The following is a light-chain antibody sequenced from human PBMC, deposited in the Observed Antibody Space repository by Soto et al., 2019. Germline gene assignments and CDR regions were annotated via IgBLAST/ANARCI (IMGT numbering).Light chain of an antibody. CDR2: DAS. V-gene: IGKV1-12*01. CDR3: EQAGSFPIT. CDR1: QNIWRL. Sequence: DIQMTQSPSSVSASVGDRVTITCRASQNIWRLLAWYQQKPGKAPELLIYDASSSQSGVPPRFSGSGSGTDFTLTISSLQPEDFATYYCEQAGSFPITFGQGTRLEI. J-gene: IGKJ5*01.